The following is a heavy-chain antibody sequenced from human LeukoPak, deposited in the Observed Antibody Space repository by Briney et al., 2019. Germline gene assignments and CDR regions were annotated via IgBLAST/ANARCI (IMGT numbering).Heavy chain of an antibody. Sequence: SDTLSLTCTVSGGSISRYYWRWLRQPAGKGLEWIGRIYNSGSPNYTPSLKSRVTMSVDTSKNQFSLKLSSVTAADTAVYYCARDGNPGYWGQGTLVTVSS. J-gene: IGHJ4*02. CDR1: GGSISRYY. V-gene: IGHV4-4*07. D-gene: IGHD1-26*01. CDR2: IYNSGSP. CDR3: ARDGNPGY.